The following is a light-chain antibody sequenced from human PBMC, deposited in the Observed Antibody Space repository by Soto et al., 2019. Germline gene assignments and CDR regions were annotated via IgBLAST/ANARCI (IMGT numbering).Light chain of an antibody. CDR2: DDN. CDR1: NIGTKS. Sequence: SYELPQPPSVSVAPGQTARITCGGKNIGTKSVHWYQQKPGQAPVVVVYDDNDRPSGIPERFSGSNSGNTATLTISRVEAGDEADYYCQVWDSTSDHVVFGGGTKRTVL. J-gene: IGLJ2*01. CDR3: QVWDSTSDHVV. V-gene: IGLV3-21*02.